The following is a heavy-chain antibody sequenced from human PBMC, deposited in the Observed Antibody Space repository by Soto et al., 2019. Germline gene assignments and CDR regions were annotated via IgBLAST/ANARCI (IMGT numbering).Heavy chain of an antibody. CDR2: ISSSGSTI. J-gene: IGHJ4*02. Sequence: PGGSLRLSCAASGFTFSSYEMNWVRQAPGKWLEWVSYISSSGSTIYYADSVKGRFTISRDNAKNSLYLQMNSLRAEDTAVYYCARDGPYYDILTRPYYFDYWGQGXLVTVYS. V-gene: IGHV3-48*03. D-gene: IGHD3-9*01. CDR3: ARDGPYYDILTRPYYFDY. CDR1: GFTFSSYE.